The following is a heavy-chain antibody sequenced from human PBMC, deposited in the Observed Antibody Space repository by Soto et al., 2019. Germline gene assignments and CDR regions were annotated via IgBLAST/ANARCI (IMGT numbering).Heavy chain of an antibody. V-gene: IGHV4-39*01. D-gene: IGHD3-3*01. CDR2: IYYSGST. CDR3: ASHWTRLTTYYDFWSGYFNWFDP. J-gene: IGHJ5*02. Sequence: SETLSLTCTVSGGSISGSSYYWGWIRQPPGKGLERIGSIYYSGSTYYNPSLKSQVTISVDTSKNQFSLKLSSVTAADTAVYYCASHWTRLTTYYDFWSGYFNWFDPWGQGTLVTVSS. CDR1: GGSISGSSYY.